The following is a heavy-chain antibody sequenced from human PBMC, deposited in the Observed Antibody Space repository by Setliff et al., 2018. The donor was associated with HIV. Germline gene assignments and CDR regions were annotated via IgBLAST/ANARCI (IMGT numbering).Heavy chain of an antibody. CDR1: GGSFSGHY. J-gene: IGHJ4*02. V-gene: IGHV4-34*01. CDR3: ARRFRYCRNTSCYKGLDF. D-gene: IGHD2-2*02. Sequence: SETLSLTCAVYGGSFSGHYWSWIRQPPGKGMEWIGEVNHRGSTNCNPSLKSRVTISVDTSKNQFSLKLSSVTAADTAVYYCARRFRYCRNTSCYKGLDFWSQGTLVTVSS. CDR2: VNHRGST.